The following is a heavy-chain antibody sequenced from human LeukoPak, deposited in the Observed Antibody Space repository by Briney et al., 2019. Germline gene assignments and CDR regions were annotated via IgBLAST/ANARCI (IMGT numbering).Heavy chain of an antibody. CDR3: ARHDKYSRLIDY. CDR2: IYPGDSDT. V-gene: IGHV5-51*01. D-gene: IGHD6-6*01. CDR1: GYTFTSYW. J-gene: IGHJ4*02. Sequence: GESLQISCEGSGYTFTSYWIAWVRQMPGKGLEWMGIIYPGDSDTRYSPSFQGQVTISADKSISTAYLQWSSLTASDTAMYYCARHDKYSRLIDYWGQGTLVTVSS.